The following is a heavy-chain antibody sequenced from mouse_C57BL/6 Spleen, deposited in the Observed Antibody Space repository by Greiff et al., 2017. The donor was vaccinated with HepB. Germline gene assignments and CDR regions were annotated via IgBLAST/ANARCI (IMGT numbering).Heavy chain of an antibody. CDR2: IRSKSNNYAT. D-gene: IGHD1-1*01. V-gene: IGHV10-1*01. CDR3: VRLGKGAMDY. J-gene: IGHJ4*01. CDR1: GFSFNTYA. Sequence: EVQLQESGGGLVQPKGSLKLSCAASGFSFNTYAMNWVRQAPGKGLEWVARIRSKSNNYATYYADSVKDRCTISRDDSESMLYLQMNNLKTEDTAMYYCVRLGKGAMDYWGQGTSVTVSS.